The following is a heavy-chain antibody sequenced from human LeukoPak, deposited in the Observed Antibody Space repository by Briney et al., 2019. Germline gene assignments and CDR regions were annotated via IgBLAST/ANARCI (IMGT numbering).Heavy chain of an antibody. CDR3: ARLYCALLTYYYPSDYYYMDA. D-gene: IGHD3-9*01. CDR1: GYTFTNYG. CDR2: ITAYNGNT. V-gene: IGHV1-18*01. Sequence: ASVKVSCKASGYTFTNYGISWVRQAPGQGLEWMGWITAYNGNTNYAQKLQGRVTMTTDTSTSTAYMELRSLRSDDTAVYYCARLYCALLTYYYPSDYYYMDAWGKGTTVTISS. J-gene: IGHJ6*03.